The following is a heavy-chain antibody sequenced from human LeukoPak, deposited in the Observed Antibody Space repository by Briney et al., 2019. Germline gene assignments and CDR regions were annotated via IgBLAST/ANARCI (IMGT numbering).Heavy chain of an antibody. D-gene: IGHD3-16*01. CDR2: IYYSGDT. CDR1: GGSITSSSHY. J-gene: IGHJ3*01. CDR3: ARDKVHLGGYQF. Sequence: SETLSLTCTVSGGSITSSSHYWGWIRQPPGKGLAWIGSIYYSGDTYYNPSLKSRVTISVDTSKSQFSLRLSSVTAADTAVYYCARDKVHLGGYQFWGQGTMVTVSS. V-gene: IGHV4-39*07.